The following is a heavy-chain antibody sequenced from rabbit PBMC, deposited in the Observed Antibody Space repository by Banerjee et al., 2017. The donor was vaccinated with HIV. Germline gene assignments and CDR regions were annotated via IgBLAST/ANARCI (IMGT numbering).Heavy chain of an antibody. D-gene: IGHD4-1*01. CDR1: GFDFSTYG. J-gene: IGHJ4*01. CDR3: ARDLAGVIGWNFGL. Sequence: QEQLVESGGGLVQPGGSLKLSCKASGFDFSTYGVNWVRQAPGKGLEWIARIDVGSGDTHYASWAKGRFTVSKASTTTVTLQMTSLTAADTATYFCARDLAGVIGWNFGLWGPGTLVTVS. V-gene: IGHV1S45*01. CDR2: IDVGSGDT.